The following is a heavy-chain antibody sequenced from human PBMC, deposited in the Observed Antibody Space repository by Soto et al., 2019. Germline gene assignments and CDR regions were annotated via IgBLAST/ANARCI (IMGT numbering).Heavy chain of an antibody. V-gene: IGHV4-31*03. Sequence: QVQLQESGPGLVKPSQTLSLTCTVSGGSISSGGYYWSWIRQHPGKGLEWIGYIYYSGSTYYNPSLKSRGIRPVATTKNQCDRNLRSVTAADTAVYYCARAGGRQYTWFDPWGQGTLVTVSS. J-gene: IGHJ5*02. CDR2: IYYSGST. CDR1: GGSISSGGYY. D-gene: IGHD3-16*01. CDR3: ARAGGRQYTWFDP.